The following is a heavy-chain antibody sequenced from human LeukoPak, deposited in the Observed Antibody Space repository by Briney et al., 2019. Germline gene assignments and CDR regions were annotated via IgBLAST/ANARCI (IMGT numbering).Heavy chain of an antibody. J-gene: IGHJ6*04. CDR2: ISYDGSNK. CDR1: GFTFSSYG. V-gene: IGHV3-30*18. CDR3: AKDQAAVDSSWQVWYYYYGMDV. Sequence: PGGSLRLSCAASGFTFSSYGMHWVRQAPGKGLEWVADISYDGSNKYYADSVKGRFTISRDNSKNTLYLQMNSLRAEDTAVHYCAKDQAAVDSSWQVWYYYYGMDVWGKGTTVTVSS. D-gene: IGHD6-13*01.